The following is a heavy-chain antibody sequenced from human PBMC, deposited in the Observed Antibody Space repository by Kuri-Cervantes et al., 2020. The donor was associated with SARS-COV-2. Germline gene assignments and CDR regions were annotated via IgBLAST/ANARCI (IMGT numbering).Heavy chain of an antibody. CDR1: GFTFSSYW. J-gene: IGHJ2*01. D-gene: IGHD2-2*02. Sequence: LSLTCAASGFTFSSYWTHWVRQAPGKGLVWVSRINSDGSSTSYADSVKGRFTISRDNAKNTLYLQMNSLRAEDTAVYYCARPPPGYCSSTSCYTGGDFDPWGRGTLVTVSS. CDR3: ARPPPGYCSSTSCYTGGDFDP. V-gene: IGHV3-74*01. CDR2: INSDGSST.